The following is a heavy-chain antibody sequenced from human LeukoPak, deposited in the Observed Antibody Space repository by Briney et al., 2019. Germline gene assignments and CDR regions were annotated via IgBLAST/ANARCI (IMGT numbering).Heavy chain of an antibody. CDR1: GYTFTSYG. CDR2: TSAYNGNT. CDR3: AREGFSSIAARHFDY. Sequence: ASVKVSCKASGYTFTSYGISWVRQAPGQGLEWMGWTSAYNGNTNYAQKLQGRVTMTTDTSTSTAYMELRSLRSEDTAVYYCAREGFSSIAARHFDYWGQGTLVTVSS. V-gene: IGHV1-18*01. J-gene: IGHJ4*02. D-gene: IGHD6-6*01.